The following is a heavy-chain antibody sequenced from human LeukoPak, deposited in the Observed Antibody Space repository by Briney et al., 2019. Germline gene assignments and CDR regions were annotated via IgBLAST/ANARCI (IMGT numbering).Heavy chain of an antibody. CDR3: VRLAVACDDY. V-gene: IGHV3-21*01. D-gene: IGHD6-19*01. Sequence: GRSLRLSCAASGFTLSSNYMSWVRQAPGKGLEWVSSISSSSSYIYYADSVKGRFTISRDNAKNSLYLQMSSLRAEDTAVYYCVRLAVACDDYWGEGTLVTVSS. J-gene: IGHJ4*02. CDR2: ISSSSSYI. CDR1: GFTLSSNY.